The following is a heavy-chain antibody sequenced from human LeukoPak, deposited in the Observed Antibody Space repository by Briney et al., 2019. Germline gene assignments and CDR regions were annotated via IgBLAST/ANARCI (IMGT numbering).Heavy chain of an antibody. V-gene: IGHV4-30-4*01. Sequence: SETLSLTCTVSGGSISSGGYYWSWIRQPPGKGLEWIGYIYYSGSTYYNPSLKSRVTISVDTSKNQFSLKPSSVTAADTAVYYCARVEGGSGWYYFDYWGQGTLVTVSS. D-gene: IGHD6-19*01. CDR3: ARVEGGSGWYYFDY. CDR2: IYYSGST. CDR1: GGSISSGGYY. J-gene: IGHJ4*02.